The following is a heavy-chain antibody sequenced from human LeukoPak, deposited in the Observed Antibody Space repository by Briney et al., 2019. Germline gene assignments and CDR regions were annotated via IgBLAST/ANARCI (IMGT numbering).Heavy chain of an antibody. D-gene: IGHD5-24*01. CDR1: VYTITNNY. CDR3: ATDHSMANTAWWFDP. Sequence: GASVKVSCKASVYTITNNYMHWVRQAPGQGLEWMGVINPSGTGTSYAQKFQGRITMSRDTYTSTVYMELSSLRSEDTAFYYCATDHSMANTAWWFDPWGQGTLVTVSS. V-gene: IGHV1-46*01. CDR2: INPSGTGT. J-gene: IGHJ5*02.